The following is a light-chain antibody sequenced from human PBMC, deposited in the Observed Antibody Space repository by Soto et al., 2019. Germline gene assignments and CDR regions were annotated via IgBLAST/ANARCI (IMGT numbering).Light chain of an antibody. V-gene: IGKV1-5*03. Sequence: DVQMTHSPSTLSASVGDRVTITCRASQSISSWLAWYQQKPGKAPKLLIYTASSLESGVPSRFSGSGSGTEFTLTISSLQPDDFPTYYCQQYSSAWTFGQGTKVDIK. CDR2: TAS. CDR3: QQYSSAWT. J-gene: IGKJ1*01. CDR1: QSISSW.